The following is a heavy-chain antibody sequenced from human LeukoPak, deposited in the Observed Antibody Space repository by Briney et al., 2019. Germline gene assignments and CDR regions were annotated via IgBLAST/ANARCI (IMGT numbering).Heavy chain of an antibody. CDR3: ARAGIAVAGPTDY. CDR2: IIPILGIA. V-gene: IGHV1-69*04. CDR1: GGTFSSYA. D-gene: IGHD6-19*01. Sequence: SVKVSCKAFGGTFSSYAISWVRQAPGQGLEWMGRIIPILGIANYAQKFQGRVTITADKSTSTAYMELSSLRSEDTAVYYCARAGIAVAGPTDYWGQGTLVTVSS. J-gene: IGHJ4*02.